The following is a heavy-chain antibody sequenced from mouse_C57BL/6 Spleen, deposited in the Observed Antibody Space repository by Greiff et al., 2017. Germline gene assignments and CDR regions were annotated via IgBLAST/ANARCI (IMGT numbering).Heavy chain of an antibody. D-gene: IGHD2-1*01. V-gene: IGHV1-47*01. CDR2: FHPYNDDT. Sequence: QVQLQQSGAELVKPGASVKMSCKASGYTFTTYPIEWMKQNHGKSLEWIGNFHPYNDDTKYNEKFKGKATLTVDKSSSTVYLELSRLTSDDSAVYYCAIIYYGNHYYAVDYWGQGTSVTVSS. J-gene: IGHJ4*01. CDR1: GYTFTTYP. CDR3: AIIYYGNHYYAVDY.